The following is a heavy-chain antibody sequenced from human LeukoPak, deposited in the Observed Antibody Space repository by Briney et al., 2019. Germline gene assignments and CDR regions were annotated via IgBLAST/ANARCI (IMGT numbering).Heavy chain of an antibody. Sequence: GGSLRLSCAASGFTFSSYAMHWVRQAPGKGLEWVAVISYDGSNKYYADSVKGRFTISRDNSKNTLYLQMNSLRAEDTAVYYCASVEKYYYYYMDVWGKGTAVTVSS. V-gene: IGHV3-30*04. CDR2: ISYDGSNK. J-gene: IGHJ6*03. CDR1: GFTFSSYA. D-gene: IGHD2-21*01. CDR3: ASVEKYYYYYMDV.